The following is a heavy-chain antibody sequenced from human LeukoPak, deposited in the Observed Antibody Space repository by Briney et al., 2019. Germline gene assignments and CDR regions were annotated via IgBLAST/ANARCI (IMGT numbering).Heavy chain of an antibody. Sequence: GWSLTLSCPASGLIFRSYAIHWLRQAGGKGLAWVALISYDGSNKYYADSVKGRFTISRDKSKNTLYLQMNSLRAEDTAVYYCAREGFSRGYYQYYYMDVWGKGTTVTVSS. V-gene: IGHV3-30*04. D-gene: IGHD6-13*01. CDR1: GLIFRSYA. CDR2: ISYDGSNK. J-gene: IGHJ6*03. CDR3: AREGFSRGYYQYYYMDV.